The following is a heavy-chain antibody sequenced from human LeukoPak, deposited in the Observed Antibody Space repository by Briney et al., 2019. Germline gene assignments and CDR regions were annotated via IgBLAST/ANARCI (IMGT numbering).Heavy chain of an antibody. CDR1: GFTFDDHG. Sequence: GSLRLSCAASGFTFDDHGMHWIRQPPGKGLEWIGYIYYSGSTNYNPSLKSRVTISVGTSKNQFSLKLSSVTAADTAVYYCARVLDGSYLWGQGTLVTVSS. CDR2: IYYSGST. V-gene: IGHV4-59*08. D-gene: IGHD1-26*01. J-gene: IGHJ4*02. CDR3: ARVLDGSYL.